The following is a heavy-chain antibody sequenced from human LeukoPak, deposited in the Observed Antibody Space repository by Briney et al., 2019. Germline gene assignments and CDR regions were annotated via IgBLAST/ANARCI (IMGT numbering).Heavy chain of an antibody. Sequence: GGSLRLSCAASGFTFSNYSMNWVRQAPGKGLEWVSSISSSSYSYIYYADSVKGRFTISRDNAKNSLYLQMNSLRAEDTAVHYCAILCGGDCSDAFDIWGQGTMVTVSS. V-gene: IGHV3-21*01. CDR3: AILCGGDCSDAFDI. CDR2: ISSSSYSYI. D-gene: IGHD2-21*02. CDR1: GFTFSNYS. J-gene: IGHJ3*02.